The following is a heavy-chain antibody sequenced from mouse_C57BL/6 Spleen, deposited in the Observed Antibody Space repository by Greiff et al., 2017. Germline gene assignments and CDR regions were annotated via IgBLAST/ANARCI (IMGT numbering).Heavy chain of an antibody. CDR3: ARGDTTVVPYFDY. CDR1: GYTFTSYW. CDR2: IDPSDSET. J-gene: IGHJ2*01. Sequence: QVQLQQPGAELVRPGSSVKLSCKASGYTFTSYWMHWVKQRPIQGLEWIGNIDPSDSETHYNQKFKDKATLTVDKSSSTAYMQLSSLTSEDSAVYYCARGDTTVVPYFDYWGQGTTLTVSS. D-gene: IGHD1-1*01. V-gene: IGHV1-52*01.